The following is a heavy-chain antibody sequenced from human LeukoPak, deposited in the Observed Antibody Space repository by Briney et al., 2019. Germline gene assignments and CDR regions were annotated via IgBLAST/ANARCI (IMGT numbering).Heavy chain of an antibody. Sequence: SETLSLTCAVYGGSFSGYYWSWIRQPPGKGLEWIGEINHSGSTNYNPSLKSRVTISVDTSKNQFSLKLSSVTAADTAVYYCARLGYCSSTSCLDYWGQGTLVTVSS. J-gene: IGHJ4*02. V-gene: IGHV4-34*01. CDR3: ARLGYCSSTSCLDY. D-gene: IGHD2-2*01. CDR1: GGSFSGYY. CDR2: INHSGST.